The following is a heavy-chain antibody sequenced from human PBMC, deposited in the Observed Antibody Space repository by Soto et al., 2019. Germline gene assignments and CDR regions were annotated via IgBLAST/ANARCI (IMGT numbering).Heavy chain of an antibody. D-gene: IGHD3-10*01. V-gene: IGHV3-53*04. CDR1: GFTVSSDY. CDR2: IYPDGRA. Sequence: EVQLVESGGDLGQPGGSQRLSCAASGFTVSSDYMTWVRQAPGKGLEWVSVIYPDGRAYYADSVKGRFTISRHSSEDTLFLQVNSLKREDTAVYYCARGFGSGSYYYGDWGQRSLVTVSS. CDR3: ARGFGSGSYYYGD. J-gene: IGHJ4*02.